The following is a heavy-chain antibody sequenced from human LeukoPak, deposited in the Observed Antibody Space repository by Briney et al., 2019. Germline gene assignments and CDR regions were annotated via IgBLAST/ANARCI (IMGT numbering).Heavy chain of an antibody. CDR2: VWYDGSNK. D-gene: IGHD2-2*01. V-gene: IGHV3-33*01. CDR3: TRDIGCTSSTCVYNFDY. J-gene: IGHJ4*02. CDR1: GFTFNNYG. Sequence: TGGSLRLSCEASGFTFNNYGMHWVRQAPGKGLEWVATVWYDGSNKKYEDSVRGRFTISRDNSKNTLYLEMNSLRAEDTAVYYCTRDIGCTSSTCVYNFDYWGQGTLVTVSS.